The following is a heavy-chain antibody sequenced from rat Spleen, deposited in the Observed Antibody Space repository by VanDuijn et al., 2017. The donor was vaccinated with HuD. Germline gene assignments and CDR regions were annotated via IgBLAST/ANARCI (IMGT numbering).Heavy chain of an antibody. D-gene: IGHD1-12*02. V-gene: IGHV5S10*01. Sequence: EVQLVESGGGLVQPGRSLKLSCTASGFIFRKYDMAWVRQAPKKGLEWVATIIYDGSSTDYRDSVKGRFTISRDNAKSTLYLQMDSLRSEDTATYYCATHQGMVVITPFDYWGQGVMVTVSS. CDR3: ATHQGMVVITPFDY. CDR2: IIYDGSST. CDR1: GFIFRKYD. J-gene: IGHJ2*01.